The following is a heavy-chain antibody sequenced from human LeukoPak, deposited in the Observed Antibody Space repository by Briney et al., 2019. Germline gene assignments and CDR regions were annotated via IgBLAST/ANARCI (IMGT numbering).Heavy chain of an antibody. CDR2: IETDGSTS. J-gene: IGHJ4*02. CDR1: GFTFNLNR. V-gene: IGHV3-74*01. Sequence: GGSLRLSCAASGFTFNLNRIHWVRQVPGKGLEWISWIETDGSTSGYLRSVQGRFTVSRDNAKSTVHLQMNSLRAEDAATYYCARDQVGTMPLDFWGQGTLVTVSS. CDR3: ARDQVGTMPLDF. D-gene: IGHD1-26*01.